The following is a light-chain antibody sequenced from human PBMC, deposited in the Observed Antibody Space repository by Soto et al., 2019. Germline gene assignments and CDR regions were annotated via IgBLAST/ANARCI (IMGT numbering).Light chain of an antibody. Sequence: QSVLTQPPSVSGAPGQRVSISCTGSSSNIGADYDVHWYQQLPGTAPKLLIYGNINRPSGVSNRFSGSKSGNTAYLTISGPQPEDETDYYCSSYTSSNTLVFGTGTKVTVL. J-gene: IGLJ1*01. CDR2: GNI. CDR3: SSYTSSNTLV. CDR1: SSNIGADYD. V-gene: IGLV1-40*01.